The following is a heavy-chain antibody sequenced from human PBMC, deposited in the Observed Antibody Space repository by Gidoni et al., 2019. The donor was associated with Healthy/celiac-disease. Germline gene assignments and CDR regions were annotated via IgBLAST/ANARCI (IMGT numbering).Heavy chain of an antibody. D-gene: IGHD3-22*01. CDR3: ARTPMIVVVGPGWYFDL. CDR1: GCSISSYY. CDR2: IYTSGST. V-gene: IGHV4-4*07. Sequence: QVQLQESAPGLVKPSEPLSLTCTVSGCSISSYYWSWIRQPAGKGLEWIGRIYTSGSTNYNPSLKSRVTMSVDTSKNQFSLKLSSVTAADTAVYYCARTPMIVVVGPGWYFDLWGRGTLVTVSS. J-gene: IGHJ2*01.